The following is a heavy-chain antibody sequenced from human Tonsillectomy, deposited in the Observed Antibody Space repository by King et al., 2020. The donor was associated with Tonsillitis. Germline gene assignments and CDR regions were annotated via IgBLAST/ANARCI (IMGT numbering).Heavy chain of an antibody. CDR2: IYYSGST. J-gene: IGHJ4*02. V-gene: IGHV4-59*01. Sequence: QLQESGPGLVKPSETLSLTCTVSGGSISSYYWSWIRQPPGKGLEWLGYIYYSGSTNYNPSLKSRFTISVDTSKNQFSLKLSSVTAADTAVYYCARGRWGSSSYYFDYWGQGTLVTVSS. D-gene: IGHD6-6*01. CDR1: GGSISSYY. CDR3: ARGRWGSSSYYFDY.